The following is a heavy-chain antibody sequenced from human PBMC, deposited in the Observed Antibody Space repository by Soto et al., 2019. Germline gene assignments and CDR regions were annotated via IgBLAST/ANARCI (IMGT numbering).Heavy chain of an antibody. CDR2: ISGSGGST. CDR3: AKDPPYCTNGVCYKDY. CDR1: GFTLSRYA. Sequence: GGSLRLSCAASGFTLSRYAMSWVRQAPGKGLEWVSAISGSGGSTYYADSVKGRFTISRDNSKNTLYLQMNSLRAEDTAVYYCAKDPPYCTNGVCYKDYWGQGTLVTVSS. J-gene: IGHJ4*02. D-gene: IGHD2-8*01. V-gene: IGHV3-23*01.